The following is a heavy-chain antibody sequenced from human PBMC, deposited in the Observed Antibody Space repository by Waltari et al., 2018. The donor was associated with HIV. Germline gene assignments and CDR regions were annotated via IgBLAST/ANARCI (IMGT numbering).Heavy chain of an antibody. D-gene: IGHD4-4*01. CDR1: GYNFGRYW. CDR3: ATGPDHYCDF. Sequence: EVQLEQSGAEMKKPGESLRISCKASGYNFGRYWISWVRQIPGKGLEWMGIIFPGDSNTRYSPSFRGQVTISADKSINTTFLQWTTRKASDSAIYYCATGPDHYCDFWGQGTQVTVSS. V-gene: IGHV5-51*01. CDR2: IFPGDSNT. J-gene: IGHJ4*02.